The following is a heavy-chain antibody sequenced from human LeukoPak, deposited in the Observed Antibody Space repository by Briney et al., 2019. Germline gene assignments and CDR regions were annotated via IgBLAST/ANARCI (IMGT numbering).Heavy chain of an antibody. V-gene: IGHV3-30*04. J-gene: IGHJ4*02. CDR1: GFTFSSYA. D-gene: IGHD3-22*01. CDR2: ISYDGSNK. Sequence: PGRSLRLSCAASGFTFSSYAMHWVRQAPGKGLEWVAVISYDGSNKYYADSVKGRFTISRDNSKNTLYLQMNSLRAEDTAVYYCARGYYYDSSGYYYSTALFDYWGQGTLVTVSS. CDR3: ARGYYYDSSGYYYSTALFDY.